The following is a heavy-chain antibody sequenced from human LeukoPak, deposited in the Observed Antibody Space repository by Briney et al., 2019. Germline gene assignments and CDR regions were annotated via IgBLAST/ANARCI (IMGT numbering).Heavy chain of an antibody. CDR1: GFTFSSYS. D-gene: IGHD2-2*01. J-gene: IGHJ6*03. CDR2: ISSSSSYI. V-gene: IGHV3-21*01. Sequence: GGSLRLSCAASGFTFSSYSMNWVRQAPGKGLEWVSSISSSSSYIYYADSVKGRFTISRDNAKNSLYLQMNSLRAEDTAVYYCARDQLYCSSTSCLHYYYYYMDVWGKGPRSPSP. CDR3: ARDQLYCSSTSCLHYYYYYMDV.